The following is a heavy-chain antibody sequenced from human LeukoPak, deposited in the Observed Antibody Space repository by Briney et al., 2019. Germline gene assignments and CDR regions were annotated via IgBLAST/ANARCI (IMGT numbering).Heavy chain of an antibody. CDR3: ARDGYNSGYFDY. Sequence: SETLSLTCTVSGASISSGGYYWNWIRQPPGKGLEWIGYIYYSRSTSYSPSLKSRLTISVDTSKNQFSLKLSSVTAADTAVYYCARDGYNSGYFDYWGQGTLVIVSS. J-gene: IGHJ4*02. CDR1: GASISSGGYY. V-gene: IGHV4-30-4*01. D-gene: IGHD5-24*01. CDR2: IYYSRST.